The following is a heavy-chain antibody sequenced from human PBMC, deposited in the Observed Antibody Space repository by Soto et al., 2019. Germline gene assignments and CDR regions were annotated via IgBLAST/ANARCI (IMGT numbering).Heavy chain of an antibody. CDR1: GLSVWSMW. CDR2: IKQDGSEK. V-gene: IGHV3-7*01. D-gene: IGHD2-21*01. Sequence: GGALRLSCAAGGLSVWSMWMGWVRQAPGKGLEWVANIKQDGSEKYYVDSVKGRFTISRDNAKNSLYLQMNSLRAEDTAVYYCARAQIDYYYYYMYVWGKGT. CDR3: ARAQIDYYYYYMYV. J-gene: IGHJ6*03.